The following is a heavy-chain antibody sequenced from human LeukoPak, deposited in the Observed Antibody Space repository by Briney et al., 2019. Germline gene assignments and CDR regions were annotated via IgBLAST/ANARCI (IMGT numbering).Heavy chain of an antibody. V-gene: IGHV4-31*03. D-gene: IGHD4-17*01. CDR3: VRGTTVTTFDY. CDR2: IYYSGST. Sequence: PSQTLSLTCTVSGGFISSGGYYWSWIRQHPGKGLEWIGYIYYSGSTYYNPSLKSRVTISVDTSKNQFSLKLSSVTAADTAVYYCVRGTTVTTFDYWGQGTLVTVSS. J-gene: IGHJ4*02. CDR1: GGFISSGGYY.